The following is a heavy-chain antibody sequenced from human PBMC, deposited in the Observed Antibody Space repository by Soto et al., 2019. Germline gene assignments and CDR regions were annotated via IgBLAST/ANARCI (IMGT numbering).Heavy chain of an antibody. J-gene: IGHJ1*01. CDR1: GFTFSSYG. V-gene: IGHV3-30*18. Sequence: QVQLVESGRGVVQPGRSLRLSCAASGFTFSSYGMHWVRQAPGKGLEWVAVISYDGSNKYYADSVKGRFTISRDNSKNTLYLLMNSLRAEDTAGYYCAKAVIPFQHWGQGTLVTVSS. D-gene: IGHD2-2*02. CDR2: ISYDGSNK. CDR3: AKAVIPFQH.